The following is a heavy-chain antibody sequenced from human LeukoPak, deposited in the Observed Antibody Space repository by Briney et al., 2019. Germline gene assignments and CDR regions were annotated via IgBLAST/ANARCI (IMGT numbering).Heavy chain of an antibody. V-gene: IGHV3-21*01. Sequence: GGSLRLSCAASGFTFSSYSMNWVRQAPGKGLEWVSSISSSSSYIYYADSVKGRFTISRDNAKNSLYLQMNSLRAEDTAVYYCARGPSGGYGTGTTMGGDYWGQGTLVTVSS. CDR2: ISSSSSYI. CDR1: GFTFSSYS. D-gene: IGHD1-7*01. J-gene: IGHJ4*02. CDR3: ARGPSGGYGTGTTMGGDY.